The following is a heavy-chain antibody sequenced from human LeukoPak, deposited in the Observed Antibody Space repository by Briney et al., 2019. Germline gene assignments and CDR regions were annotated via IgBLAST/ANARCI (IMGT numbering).Heavy chain of an antibody. D-gene: IGHD3-22*01. CDR2: IVVGSGNT. V-gene: IGHV1-58*02. CDR1: GFTFTRSA. Sequence: ASVKVSCKASGFTFTRSAMQWVRQARGQHLEWIGWIVVGSGNTNYAQKFQERVTITRDMSTSTAYMELSSLRSEDTAVYYCAAEDYFDSSGFGSKWGQGTLVTVSS. CDR3: AAEDYFDSSGFGSK. J-gene: IGHJ4*02.